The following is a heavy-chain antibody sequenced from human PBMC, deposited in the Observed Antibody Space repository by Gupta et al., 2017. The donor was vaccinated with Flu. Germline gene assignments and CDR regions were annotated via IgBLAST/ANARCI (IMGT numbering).Heavy chain of an antibody. J-gene: IGHJ4*02. CDR1: GFTFSSYA. D-gene: IGHD2-15*01. Sequence: EVQLLESGGDWVQPGGSLRLSCAASGFTFSSYAMSWVRQAPGKGLEWVSGISGSGGSTYYADSVKGRFTIARDNSKNTLYLQMNSLRAEDTAVYYCAKARNPLGYCSGGTCYSSFDYWGQGTLVTVSS. CDR3: AKARNPLGYCSGGTCYSSFDY. CDR2: ISGSGGST. V-gene: IGHV3-23*01.